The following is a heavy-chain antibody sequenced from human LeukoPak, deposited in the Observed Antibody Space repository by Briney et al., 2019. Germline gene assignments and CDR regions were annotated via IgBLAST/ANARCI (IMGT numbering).Heavy chain of an antibody. V-gene: IGHV4-30-4*08. D-gene: IGHD2-15*01. CDR3: ARDCSGGSCYGAFDI. J-gene: IGHJ3*02. CDR2: IYHSGST. CDR1: GGSISSGNYF. Sequence: PSQTLSLTCTVSGGSISSGNYFWSWIRQHPGKGLEWIGYIYHSGSTYYNPSLKSRITISVDTSENRFSLKLSSVTATDTAVYYCARDCSGGSCYGAFDIWGQGTMVTVSS.